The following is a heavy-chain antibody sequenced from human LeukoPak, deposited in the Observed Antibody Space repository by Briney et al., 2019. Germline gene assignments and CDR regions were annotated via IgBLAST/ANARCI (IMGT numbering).Heavy chain of an antibody. J-gene: IGHJ4*02. CDR3: TRQRPQTGTFDY. V-gene: IGHV3-73*01. D-gene: IGHD3-9*01. CDR1: GFSFSDSP. Sequence: PGGSLRLSYAASGFSFSDSPMHWVRQASGKGLEWVGRVRDRANSYATGYAASVEGRFTISRDDSENTAYLQMNSLIIEDTAVYYCTRQRPQTGTFDYWGQGVLVTVSS. CDR2: VRDRANSYAT.